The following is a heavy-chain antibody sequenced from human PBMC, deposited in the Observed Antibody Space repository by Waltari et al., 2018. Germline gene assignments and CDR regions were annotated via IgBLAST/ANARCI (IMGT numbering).Heavy chain of an antibody. J-gene: IGHJ5*01. CDR2: IDKDGSSP. V-gene: IGHV3-74*01. Sequence: EVQLVESGGGLVQPGGSLRLSCAASGFNISRHWMHWVRQGPGKGLVWVSRIDKDGSSPIDADSAKGRFTISRDNSKNTVYLQMNGLRAEDTAVYYCARGTYYYDNAGPYFDSWGQGILVTVSS. D-gene: IGHD3-22*01. CDR1: GFNISRHW. CDR3: ARGTYYYDNAGPYFDS.